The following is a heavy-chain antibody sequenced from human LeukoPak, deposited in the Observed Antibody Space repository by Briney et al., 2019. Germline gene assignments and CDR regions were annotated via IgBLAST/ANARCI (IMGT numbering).Heavy chain of an antibody. V-gene: IGHV3-30*03. D-gene: IGHD7-27*01. Sequence: GGSLRLSCAASGFTFSSYGMHWVRQAPGKGLEWVAVISYDGSNKYYADSVKGRFTISRDNSKNTLYLQMNSLRVEDTAVYYCAIDPNWGTHSWGQGVLVTVSS. J-gene: IGHJ4*02. CDR2: ISYDGSNK. CDR3: AIDPNWGTHS. CDR1: GFTFSSYG.